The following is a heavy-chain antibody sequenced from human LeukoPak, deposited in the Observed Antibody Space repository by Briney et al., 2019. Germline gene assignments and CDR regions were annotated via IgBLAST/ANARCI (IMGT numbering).Heavy chain of an antibody. V-gene: IGHV3-23*01. CDR1: GFTFSSYA. J-gene: IGHJ4*02. D-gene: IGHD6-19*01. Sequence: PGGSLRLSCAASGFTFSSYAMSWVRQAPGKGLEWVSAISGSGGSTYYADSVKGRFTISRDNSKNTLYLQMNSLRAEDTAVYYCANYHDGTHSGRSYHFDYWGQGTLVTVSS. CDR3: ANYHDGTHSGRSYHFDY. CDR2: ISGSGGST.